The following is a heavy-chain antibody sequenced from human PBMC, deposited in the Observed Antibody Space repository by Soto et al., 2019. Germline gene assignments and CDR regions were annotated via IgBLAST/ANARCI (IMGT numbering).Heavy chain of an antibody. D-gene: IGHD3-16*01. V-gene: IGHV3-33*01. Sequence: QVQLVESGGGVVQPGRSLRLSCAASGFTFSSYGMHWVRQAPGKGLEWVAVIWYDGSNKYYADSVKGRFTISRDNSKNTLYLQMNSLRAEDTAVYYCARDNDYIWGTNPPFDYWGQGTLVTVSS. CDR2: IWYDGSNK. J-gene: IGHJ4*02. CDR1: GFTFSSYG. CDR3: ARDNDYIWGTNPPFDY.